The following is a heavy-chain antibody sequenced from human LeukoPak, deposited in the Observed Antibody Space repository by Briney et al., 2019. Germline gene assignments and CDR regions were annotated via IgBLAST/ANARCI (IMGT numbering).Heavy chain of an antibody. J-gene: IGHJ4*02. V-gene: IGHV3-21*01. CDR1: GFTFSTYW. D-gene: IGHD2-8*01. CDR2: ISSSSSYI. Sequence: GGSLRLSCAASGFTFSTYWMTWVRQAPGKGLEWVSSISSSSSYIYYADSVKGRFTISRDNAKNSLYLQMNSLRAEDTAVYYCARDPPYCTNGVCYPRGEEGGDYWGQGTLVTVSS. CDR3: ARDPPYCTNGVCYPRGEEGGDY.